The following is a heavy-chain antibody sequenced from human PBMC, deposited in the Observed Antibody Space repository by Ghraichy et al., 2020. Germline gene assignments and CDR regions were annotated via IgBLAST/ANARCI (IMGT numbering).Heavy chain of an antibody. Sequence: GGSLRLSCAASGFTFSTYAMSWVRQAPGKGLDWVSAISGSGGSTYYADSVKGRFTISRDNSKNTLYLQMNSLRAEDTAVYYCAKIGDWSKAARRAFAIWGQGTMVTVSS. CDR3: AKIGDWSKAARRAFAI. V-gene: IGHV3-23*01. D-gene: IGHD6-6*01. J-gene: IGHJ3*02. CDR1: GFTFSTYA. CDR2: ISGSGGST.